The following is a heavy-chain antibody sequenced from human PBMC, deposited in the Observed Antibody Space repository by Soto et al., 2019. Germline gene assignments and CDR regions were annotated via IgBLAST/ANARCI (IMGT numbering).Heavy chain of an antibody. CDR3: AKGLGGYFDY. Sequence: GGSLSLSCAASGFTFDDYTMHWVRQAPGKGLEWVSLISWDGGSTYYADSVKGRFTISRDNSKNSLYLQMNSLRTEDTALYYCAKGLGGYFDYWGQGTLVTVSS. V-gene: IGHV3-43*01. D-gene: IGHD3-16*01. J-gene: IGHJ4*02. CDR2: ISWDGGST. CDR1: GFTFDDYT.